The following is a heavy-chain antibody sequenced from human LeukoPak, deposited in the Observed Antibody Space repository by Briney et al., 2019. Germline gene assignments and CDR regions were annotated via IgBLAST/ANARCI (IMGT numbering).Heavy chain of an antibody. D-gene: IGHD3-10*01. CDR3: ARDNYYGSGSTDY. CDR2: ISYDGSNK. Sequence: GGSLRLSCAASGFTFSSYAMHWVRQAPGKGLEWAAVISYDGSNKYYADSMKGRFTISRDNSKNTLYLQMNSLRAEDTAVYYCARDNYYGSGSTDYWGQGTLVTVSS. J-gene: IGHJ4*02. V-gene: IGHV3-30-3*01. CDR1: GFTFSSYA.